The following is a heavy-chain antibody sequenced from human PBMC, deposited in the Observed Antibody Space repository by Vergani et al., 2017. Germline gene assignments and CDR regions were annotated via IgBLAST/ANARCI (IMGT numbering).Heavy chain of an antibody. D-gene: IGHD1-14*01. Sequence: QVQLVESGGGVVQPGRSLRLSCAASGFTFSSYAMHWVRQAPGKGREWVAVISYDGSNKYYADSVKGRFTISRDNSKNTLYLQMNSLRAEDTAVYYCARVAIPGTDYYYYGMDVWGQGTTVTVSS. CDR3: ARVAIPGTDYYYYGMDV. CDR1: GFTFSSYA. CDR2: ISYDGSNK. J-gene: IGHJ6*02. V-gene: IGHV3-30*01.